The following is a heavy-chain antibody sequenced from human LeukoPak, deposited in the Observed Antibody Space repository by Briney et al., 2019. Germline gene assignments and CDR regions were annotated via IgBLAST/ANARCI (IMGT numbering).Heavy chain of an antibody. D-gene: IGHD1-14*01. Sequence: GGSLRLSCAASGFTFSSYSMHWVRQAPGKGLEYVSAISSNGGSTYYAHSVKGRFTISRDNCKNTLYLQMGSLRGEDMAVYYCARVKVSGAFDIWGQGTMVTVSS. J-gene: IGHJ3*02. CDR3: ARVKVSGAFDI. V-gene: IGHV3-64*01. CDR2: ISSNGGST. CDR1: GFTFSSYS.